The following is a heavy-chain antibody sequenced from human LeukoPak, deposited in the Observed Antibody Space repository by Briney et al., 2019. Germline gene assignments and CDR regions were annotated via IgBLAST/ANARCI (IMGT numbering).Heavy chain of an antibody. V-gene: IGHV4-34*01. CDR2: INHSGST. Sequence: SETLSLTCAVYGGSFSGYYWSWIRQPPGKGLEWIGEINHSGSTNYNPSLKSRVTLSVDTSKNQFSLKLSSVTAADTAVYYCTVPAAVGFYFDYWGQGTLVTVSS. CDR3: TVPAAVGFYFDY. J-gene: IGHJ4*02. D-gene: IGHD2-2*01. CDR1: GGSFSGYY.